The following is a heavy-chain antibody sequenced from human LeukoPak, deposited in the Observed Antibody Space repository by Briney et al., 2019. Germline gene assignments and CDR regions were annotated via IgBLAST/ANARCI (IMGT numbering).Heavy chain of an antibody. CDR3: ARVGTTGTTADN. D-gene: IGHD4-11*01. CDR1: GYIFTTYF. V-gene: IGHV1-46*01. CDR2: INPRGGST. Sequence: ASVKVSCKASGYIFTTYFMHWLRQAPGQGPEWMGIINPRGGSTDYAQKFQDRITMTSDTSTSTVYMELKSLTSEDTAVYFCARVGTTGTTADNWGQGTLVTVSS. J-gene: IGHJ4*02.